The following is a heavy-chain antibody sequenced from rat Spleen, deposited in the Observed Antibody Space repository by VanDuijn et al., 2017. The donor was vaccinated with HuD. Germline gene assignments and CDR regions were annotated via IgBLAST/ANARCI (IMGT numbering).Heavy chain of an antibody. CDR3: ARSYGGYTQHWFPY. Sequence: QVQLKESGPGLVQPSQTLSLTCTVSGFSLTSNGVSWVRQPPGKGLEWMGGIWGDGSTDYDSALKSRLSISSDTSKSQVFLKLNSLQTDYRAVYFCARSYGGYTQHWFPYWGQGTLVTVSS. CDR2: IWGDGST. V-gene: IGHV2-1*01. J-gene: IGHJ3*01. CDR1: GFSLTSNG. D-gene: IGHD1-11*01.